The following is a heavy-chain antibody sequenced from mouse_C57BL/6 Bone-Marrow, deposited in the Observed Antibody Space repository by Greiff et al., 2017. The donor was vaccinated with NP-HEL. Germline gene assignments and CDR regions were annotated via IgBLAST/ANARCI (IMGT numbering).Heavy chain of an antibody. CDR3: ARTAPWFAD. CDR2: IYPRSGNT. Sequence: QVQLQQSGAELARPGASVKLSCKASGYTFTSYGISWVKQRPGQGLEWIGEIYPRSGNTYYNEKFKGKATLTADKSSSTAYMELRSLTSEDSAVYFCARTAPWFADWGQGTLVTVSA. V-gene: IGHV1-81*01. CDR1: GYTFTSYG. J-gene: IGHJ3*01.